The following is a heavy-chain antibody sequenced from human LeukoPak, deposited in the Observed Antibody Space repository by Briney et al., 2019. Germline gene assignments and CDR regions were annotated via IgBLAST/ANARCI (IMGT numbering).Heavy chain of an antibody. CDR3: ARRELLSTPDAFDI. CDR2: IYSSGSA. V-gene: IGHV4-4*09. J-gene: IGHJ3*02. D-gene: IGHD3-10*01. Sequence: PSETLSLTCTVSGGSISSYYWSWIRQPPGKGLEWIGHIYSSGSANYNPSLKSRVTISVDTSKNQFSLKLSSVTAADTAVYYCARRELLSTPDAFDIWGQGTMVTVSS. CDR1: GGSISSYY.